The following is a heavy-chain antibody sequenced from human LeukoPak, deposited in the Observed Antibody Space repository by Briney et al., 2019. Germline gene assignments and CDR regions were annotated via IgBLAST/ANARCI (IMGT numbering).Heavy chain of an antibody. D-gene: IGHD6-13*01. CDR2: ISAYNGNT. Sequence: ASVKVSCKASGYTFTSYGISWVRRAPGQGLEWMGWISAYNGNTNYAQKLQGRVTMTTDTSTSTAYMELRSLRSDDTAVYYCAREYSSPYYYYGMDVWGQGTTVTVSS. CDR1: GYTFTSYG. J-gene: IGHJ6*02. V-gene: IGHV1-18*01. CDR3: AREYSSPYYYYGMDV.